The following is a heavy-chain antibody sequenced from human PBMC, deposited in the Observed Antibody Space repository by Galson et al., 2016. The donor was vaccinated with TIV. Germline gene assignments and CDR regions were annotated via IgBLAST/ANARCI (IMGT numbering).Heavy chain of an antibody. CDR1: GFTFAAYA. CDR3: AKGRGYSDGAPQDYYYGFDV. V-gene: IGHV3-9*01. J-gene: IGHJ6*02. CDR2: ISSNSVYI. Sequence: SLRLSCAASGFTFAAYAMHWVRQAPGKGLEWVSVISSNSVYIDYAGSVKGRITISRDNAKKSPYLQMNGLRADDTALYCCAKGRGYSDGAPQDYYYGFDVWGQGTTVTVSS. D-gene: IGHD5-18*01.